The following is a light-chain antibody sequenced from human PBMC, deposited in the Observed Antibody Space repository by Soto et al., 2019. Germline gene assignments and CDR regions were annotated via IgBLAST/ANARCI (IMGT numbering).Light chain of an antibody. CDR2: DAS. Sequence: EVVLTQSLATLSLSPGERASLSYRASQSVSSYLAWYQQKPGQAPRLLIYDASNRATGIPDRFSGSGSGTDFTLTISRLEPEDFAVYYCQQRRSWQVTFGQGTLLEVK. CDR1: QSVSSY. J-gene: IGKJ5*01. V-gene: IGKV3-11*01. CDR3: QQRRSWQVT.